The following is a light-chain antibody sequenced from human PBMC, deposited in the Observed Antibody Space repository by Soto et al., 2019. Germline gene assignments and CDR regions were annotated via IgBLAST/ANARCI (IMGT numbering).Light chain of an antibody. V-gene: IGKV3-15*01. J-gene: IGKJ2*01. CDR3: QQYNNWPPYT. CDR1: HSVSSN. CDR2: AAS. Sequence: EIMMTQSPATLPVSPGERATLSCRASHSVSSNLAWYQQKPGQAPRLLIYAASTRATGIPARFSGSGSGTEFTLTISSLQSEDFAVYYCQQYNNWPPYTFGQGTKLEIK.